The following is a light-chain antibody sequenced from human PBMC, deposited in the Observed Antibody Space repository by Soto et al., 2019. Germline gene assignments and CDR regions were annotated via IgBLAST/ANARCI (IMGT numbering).Light chain of an antibody. V-gene: IGLV2-8*01. CDR1: SSDVGGYNY. Sequence: QSALTQPPSASGSPGQSVTISCTGTSSDVGGYNYVSWYQQHPGKAPKLMISEVSKRPSGVPDRFSASKSGNTASLTVSGRQAEDEADYYCSSFAGNNNLVFGGGTKLTVL. CDR2: EVS. J-gene: IGLJ2*01. CDR3: SSFAGNNNLV.